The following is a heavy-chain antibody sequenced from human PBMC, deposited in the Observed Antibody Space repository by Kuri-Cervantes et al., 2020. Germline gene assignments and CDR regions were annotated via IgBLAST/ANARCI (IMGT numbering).Heavy chain of an antibody. CDR3: ARGGPAFREKYSSGWYIKYTYYFDY. V-gene: IGHV6-1*01. D-gene: IGHD6-19*01. J-gene: IGHJ4*02. Sequence: SQTLSLTCAISGDSVSSNSAAWNWIRQSPSRGLEWLGRTYYRSKWYNDYAVSVKSRITINPDTSKNQFSLQLNSVTPEDAAVYYCARGGPAFREKYSSGWYIKYTYYFDYWGQGTLVTVSS. CDR1: GDSVSSNSAA. CDR2: TYYRSKWYN.